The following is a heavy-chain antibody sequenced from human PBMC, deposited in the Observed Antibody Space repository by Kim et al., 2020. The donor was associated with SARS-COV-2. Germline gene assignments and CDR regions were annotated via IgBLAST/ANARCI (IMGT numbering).Heavy chain of an antibody. CDR3: ARGPVYSGYGDY. V-gene: IGHV4-34*01. J-gene: IGHJ4*02. Sequence: SETLSLTCAVYGGSFSGYYWSWIRQPPGKGLEWIGEINHSGSTIYNPSLKSRVIISVDTSKNQFSLKLSSVTAADTAVYYCARGPVYSGYGDYWGQETLLTISS. D-gene: IGHD5-12*01. CDR1: GGSFSGYY. CDR2: INHSGST.